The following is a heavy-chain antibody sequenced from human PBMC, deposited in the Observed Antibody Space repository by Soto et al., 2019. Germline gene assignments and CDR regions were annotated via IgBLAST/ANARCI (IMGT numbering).Heavy chain of an antibody. J-gene: IGHJ4*02. Sequence: QVQLQESGPGLVKPSETLSLTCTVSGGSISSYYWSWIRQPPGKGLAWIGYIYYSGNTNYNPSLKSRVTISVDTSKHQFSLKLSSVTAADTAVYYCAREGKRGEGLVHVPTLYFDDRGQGTLVTVSS. CDR1: GGSISSYY. CDR2: IYYSGNT. V-gene: IGHV4-59*01. CDR3: AREGKRGEGLVHVPTLYFDD. D-gene: IGHD6-19*01.